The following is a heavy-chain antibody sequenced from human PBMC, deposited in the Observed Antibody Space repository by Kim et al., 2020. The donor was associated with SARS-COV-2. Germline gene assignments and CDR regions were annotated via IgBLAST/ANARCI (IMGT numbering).Heavy chain of an antibody. Sequence: ADSVKGRFNISRDNSKNTLSLQMNSLRAEDTAVYYCAKDKEAIGTGSLDYWGQGTLVTVSS. D-gene: IGHD6-13*01. V-gene: IGHV3-23*01. CDR3: AKDKEAIGTGSLDY. J-gene: IGHJ4*02.